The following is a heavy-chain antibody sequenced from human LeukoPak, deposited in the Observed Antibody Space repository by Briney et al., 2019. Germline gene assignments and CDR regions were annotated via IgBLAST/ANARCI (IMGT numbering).Heavy chain of an antibody. CDR3: VSPRGFSYGYFDY. V-gene: IGHV4-39*01. J-gene: IGHJ4*02. CDR2: IYCSKNT. D-gene: IGHD5-18*01. Sequence: KPSETLSFTCTVSGGSISSSSAYWGWIRQPPGKGLEWIGSIYCSKNTYYNPSLKSRVTISADTPKNQFSLTLGSVSATDTAVYYCVSPRGFSYGYFDYWGQGTLVTVSS. CDR1: GGSISSSSAY.